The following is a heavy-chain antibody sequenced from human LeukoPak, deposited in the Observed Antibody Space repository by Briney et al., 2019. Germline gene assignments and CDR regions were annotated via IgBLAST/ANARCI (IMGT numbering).Heavy chain of an antibody. CDR3: ARQRREGGFWSGETYYYYGMDV. J-gene: IGHJ6*02. Sequence: PSETLSLTCTVSGGSISSYYWSWIRQPPGKGLEWIGYIYYSGSTNYNPSLKSRVTISVDTSKNQFSLKLSSVTAADTAVYYCARQRREGGFWSGETYYYYGMDVWGQGTTVTVSS. CDR2: IYYSGST. D-gene: IGHD3-3*01. V-gene: IGHV4-59*08. CDR1: GGSISSYY.